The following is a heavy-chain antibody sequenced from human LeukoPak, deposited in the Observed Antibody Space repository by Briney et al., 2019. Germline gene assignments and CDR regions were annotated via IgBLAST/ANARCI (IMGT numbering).Heavy chain of an antibody. CDR1: GGSISSGGYS. Sequence: SETLSLTCAVSGGSISSGGYSWSWIRQPPGKGLEWIGYIYHSGSTYYNPSLKSRVTISVDTSKNQFSLKLSSVTAADTAVYYCARVPSWGSSNYFDYWGQGTLVTVSS. CDR2: IYHSGST. J-gene: IGHJ4*02. D-gene: IGHD3-16*01. V-gene: IGHV4-30-2*05. CDR3: ARVPSWGSSNYFDY.